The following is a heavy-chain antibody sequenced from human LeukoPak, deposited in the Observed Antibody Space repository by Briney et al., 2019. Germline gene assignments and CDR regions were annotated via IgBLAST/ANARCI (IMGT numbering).Heavy chain of an antibody. J-gene: IGHJ4*02. CDR3: AKDGSRGRWELGDY. Sequence: PGGSLRLSWAAAGFTFSIYCMHWVRQAPGKGLGWVAVIWHDGSYKYYADSVKGRFTISRDNSKNTLYLEMNSLRAEDTAVYYCAKDGSRGRWELGDYWGQGTLVTVSS. D-gene: IGHD1-26*01. CDR2: IWHDGSYK. V-gene: IGHV3-33*06. CDR1: GFTFSIYC.